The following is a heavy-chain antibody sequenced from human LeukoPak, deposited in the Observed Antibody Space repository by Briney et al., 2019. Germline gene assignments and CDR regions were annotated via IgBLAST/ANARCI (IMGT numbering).Heavy chain of an antibody. V-gene: IGHV3-23*01. D-gene: IGHD5-24*01. CDR3: AKVSRDGYNLSY. CDR2: ISGSGGST. CDR1: GFTFSSYE. Sequence: SGGSLRLSCAASGFTFSSYEMNWVRQAPGKGLEWVSAISGSGGSTYYADSVKGRFTISRDNSKNTLYLQMNSLRAEDTAVYYCAKVSRDGYNLSYRGQGTLVTVSS. J-gene: IGHJ4*02.